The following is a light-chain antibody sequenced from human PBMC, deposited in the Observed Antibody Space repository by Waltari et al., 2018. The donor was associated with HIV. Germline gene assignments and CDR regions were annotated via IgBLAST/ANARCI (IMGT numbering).Light chain of an antibody. J-gene: IGKJ4*01. CDR1: QSVGSY. CDR2: DAI. V-gene: IGKV3-11*01. Sequence: EIVLTQSPATLSLSPGETATLSCRASQSVGSYLAWYQQKPGRAPRLLIYDAINRATGIPARFSGSGSGTDFTLTICSLEPEDFAVYYCQQRSDSPPSTFGGGTKVEI. CDR3: QQRSDSPPST.